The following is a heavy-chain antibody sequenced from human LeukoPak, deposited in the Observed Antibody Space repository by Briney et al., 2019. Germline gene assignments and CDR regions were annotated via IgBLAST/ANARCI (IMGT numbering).Heavy chain of an antibody. D-gene: IGHD2-2*01. CDR3: ARVVQGSQHALDY. CDR1: GGSFSGHY. CDR2: INHSGST. V-gene: IGHV4-34*01. J-gene: IGHJ4*02. Sequence: SETLSLTCAVYGGSFSGHYWSWIRQPPGKGLEWIGEINHSGSTNYNPSLKSRVTISVDTSKNQFSLKLSSVTAADTAVYYCARVVQGSQHALDYWGQGTLVTVSS.